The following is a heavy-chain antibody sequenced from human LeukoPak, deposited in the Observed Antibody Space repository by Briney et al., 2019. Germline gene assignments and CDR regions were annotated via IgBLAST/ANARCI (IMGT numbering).Heavy chain of an antibody. Sequence: SQTLSLTCVISGDSVVSNSTACNWIRQSPSRGLEWLGRTYYRSKWYTDYAVSVKSRITINPDTSKNQFSLQLNSVTPEDTAVYNWARGGRGEGYTADEALNLWGQGKMVTVS. V-gene: IGHV6-1*01. J-gene: IGHJ3*01. CDR1: GDSVVSNSTA. D-gene: IGHD5-24*01. CDR2: TYYRSKWYT. CDR3: ARGGRGEGYTADEALNL.